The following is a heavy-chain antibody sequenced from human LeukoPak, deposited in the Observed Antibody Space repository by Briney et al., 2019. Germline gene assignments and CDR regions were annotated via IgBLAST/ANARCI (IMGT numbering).Heavy chain of an antibody. CDR3: ASLNYYESSAYYYVLDY. CDR2: IYYSGST. Sequence: SETLSLTCTVSGGSISSDSYYWGWIRQPPGKGLQWIGCIYYSGSTYYKPSLKSRVTISVDTSKNQFSLRLSSVTAADTAVYYCASLNYYESSAYYYVLDYWGQGTLVTVSS. J-gene: IGHJ4*02. V-gene: IGHV4-39*01. D-gene: IGHD3-22*01. CDR1: GGSISSDSYY.